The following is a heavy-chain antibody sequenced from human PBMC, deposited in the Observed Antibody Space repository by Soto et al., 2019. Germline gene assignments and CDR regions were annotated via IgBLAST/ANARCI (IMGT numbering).Heavy chain of an antibody. CDR2: IYYSGST. Sequence: SETLSLTCTVSGGSVSSGSYYWSWIRQPPGKGLEWIGYIYYSGSTNYNPSLKSRVTISVDTSKNQFSLKLSSVTAADTAVYYCARETYDYGDYQRRWFDPWGQGTLVTV. J-gene: IGHJ5*02. V-gene: IGHV4-61*01. D-gene: IGHD4-17*01. CDR1: GGSVSSGSYY. CDR3: ARETYDYGDYQRRWFDP.